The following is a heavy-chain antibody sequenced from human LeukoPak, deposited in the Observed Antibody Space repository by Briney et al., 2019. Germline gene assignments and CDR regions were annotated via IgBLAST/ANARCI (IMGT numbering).Heavy chain of an antibody. CDR2: ISYDGSNK. J-gene: IGHJ4*02. CDR1: GFTFSSYG. Sequence: GGSLRLSCAASGFTFSSYGMHWVRQAPGKGLEWVAVISYDGSNKYYADSVKGRFTISRDNSKNTLYPQMNSLRAEDTAVYYCAKDRTYGGNSQMGVDYWGQGTLVTVSS. V-gene: IGHV3-30*18. CDR3: AKDRTYGGNSQMGVDY. D-gene: IGHD4-23*01.